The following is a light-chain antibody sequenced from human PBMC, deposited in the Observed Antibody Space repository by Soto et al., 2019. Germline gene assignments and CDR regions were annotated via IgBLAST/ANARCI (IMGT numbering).Light chain of an antibody. CDR3: SSHTGSSNFYV. J-gene: IGLJ1*01. CDR2: DVS. CDR1: SSDVGGYNY. Sequence: QSVLTQPASVSGSPGQSITISCTGTSSDVGGYNYVSWYQQHPGKAPKLMIYDVSNRPSGVSNRFSGSKSGNTASLTVSGLQAEDEADYYCSSHTGSSNFYVFGSGTKLTVL. V-gene: IGLV2-14*01.